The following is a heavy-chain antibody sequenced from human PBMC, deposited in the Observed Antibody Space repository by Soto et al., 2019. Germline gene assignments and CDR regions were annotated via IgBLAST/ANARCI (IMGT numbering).Heavy chain of an antibody. J-gene: IGHJ5*02. D-gene: IGHD3-16*01. V-gene: IGHV4-30-4*01. CDR1: GGSISSGDYY. CDR3: ARIPVDTYMIYWSDP. CDR2: IYYSGST. Sequence: PSETLSLTCTVSGGSISSGDYYWSWIRQPPGKGLEWIGYIYYSGSTYYNPSLKSRVTISVDTAKNQFSLKLSSVTAADTAVYYCARIPVDTYMIYWSDPWGQGTQVT.